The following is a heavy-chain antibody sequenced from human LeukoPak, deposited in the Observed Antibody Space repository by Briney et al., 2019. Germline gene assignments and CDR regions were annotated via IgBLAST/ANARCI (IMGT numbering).Heavy chain of an antibody. CDR1: GGSISSYY. V-gene: IGHV4-59*12. CDR3: ARGDYYDSSGYYQFDY. J-gene: IGHJ4*02. Sequence: SETLSLTCTVSGGSISSYYWSWIRQPPGKGLEWIGYIYYSGTTNYNPSLKGRVTISVDTSKNQFPLKLSSVTAADTAVYYCARGDYYDSSGYYQFDYWGQGTLVTVSS. CDR2: IYYSGTT. D-gene: IGHD3-22*01.